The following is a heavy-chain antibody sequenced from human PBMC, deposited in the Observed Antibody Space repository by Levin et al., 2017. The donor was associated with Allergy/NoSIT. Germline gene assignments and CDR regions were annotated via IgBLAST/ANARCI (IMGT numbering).Heavy chain of an antibody. V-gene: IGHV3-7*01. J-gene: IGHJ6*02. Sequence: ASVKVSCAASGFTFSSYWMSWVRQAPGKGLEWVANIKQDGSEKYYVDSVKGRFTISRDNAKNSLYLQMNSLRAEDTAVYYCARVRWGGMDVWGQGTTVTVSS. CDR2: IKQDGSEK. CDR1: GFTFSSYW. D-gene: IGHD3-16*01. CDR3: ARVRWGGMDV.